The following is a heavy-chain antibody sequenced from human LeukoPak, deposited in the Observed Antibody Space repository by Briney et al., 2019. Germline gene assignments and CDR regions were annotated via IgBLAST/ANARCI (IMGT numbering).Heavy chain of an antibody. CDR2: ISGDGGST. CDR1: GFTFDDYA. CDR3: AKEAQGCSGGSCNYHLYYYYGMDV. J-gene: IGHJ6*02. D-gene: IGHD2-15*01. V-gene: IGHV3-43*02. Sequence: PGGSLRLSCAASGFTFDDYAMHWVRQAPGKGLEWVSLISGDGGSTYYADSVKGRFTISRDNSKNSLYLQMNSLRTEDTALYYCAKEAQGCSGGSCNYHLYYYYGMDVWGQGTTVTVSS.